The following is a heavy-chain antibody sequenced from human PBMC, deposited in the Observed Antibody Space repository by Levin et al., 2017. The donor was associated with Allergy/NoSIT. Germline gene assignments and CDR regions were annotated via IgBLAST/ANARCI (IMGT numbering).Heavy chain of an antibody. V-gene: IGHV1-2*06. CDR3: VCDCSSISGLG. D-gene: IGHD6-19*01. Sequence: GESLKISCKASGYTFTDYYINWVRQAPGQGLEWMGRITPNSGGTTYAQQFQGRVTMTRDTSISTAYMELSRLRSDDTAVYYCVCDCSSISGLGWGQGTLVTVSS. CDR1: GYTFTDYY. J-gene: IGHJ4*02. CDR2: ITPNSGGT.